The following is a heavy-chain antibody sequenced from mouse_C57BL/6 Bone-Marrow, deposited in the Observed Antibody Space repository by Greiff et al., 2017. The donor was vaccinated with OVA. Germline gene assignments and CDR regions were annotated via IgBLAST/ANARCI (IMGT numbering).Heavy chain of an antibody. J-gene: IGHJ2*01. V-gene: IGHV1-67*01. CDR3: AGVYYYNSGYFDY. CDR2: ISTYYGDA. Sequence: QVQLKESGPELVRPGVSVTISCKGSGYTFTDYAMHWVKQSHAKSLEWIGVISTYYGDASYNQKFNDKATMTVDKSSSTAYMELARLTSEDSAVSYCAGVYYYNSGYFDYWGQGTTLTVSS. D-gene: IGHD1-1*01. CDR1: GYTFTDYA.